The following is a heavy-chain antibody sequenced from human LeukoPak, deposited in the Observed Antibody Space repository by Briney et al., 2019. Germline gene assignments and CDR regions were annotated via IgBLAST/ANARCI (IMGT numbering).Heavy chain of an antibody. Sequence: GGSLRLSCAASGFTFSSYSMNWVRQAPGKGLEWVSSISSSSSYIYYADSVKGRFTISRDNAKNSLYLQMNSLRAEDMAVYYCARVRGSETHDAFDIWGQGTMVTVSS. CDR1: GFTFSSYS. V-gene: IGHV3-21*01. D-gene: IGHD3-10*01. J-gene: IGHJ3*02. CDR2: ISSSSSYI. CDR3: ARVRGSETHDAFDI.